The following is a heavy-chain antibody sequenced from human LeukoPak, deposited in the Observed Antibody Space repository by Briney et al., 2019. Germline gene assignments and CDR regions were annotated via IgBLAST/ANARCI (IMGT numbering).Heavy chain of an antibody. J-gene: IGHJ3*01. D-gene: IGHD2-21*02. Sequence: GGSLRLSCAASGFSVSSYYMNWVRQAPGKGLQWVSILHSDGATYYADSVKGRFTISRDNSRSTLYLQMNSLRAEDTAVYFCARVAYYRVTADQITDAFDVWGHGTVVTVSS. CDR3: ARVAYYRVTADQITDAFDV. CDR2: LHSDGAT. CDR1: GFSVSSYY. V-gene: IGHV3-66*01.